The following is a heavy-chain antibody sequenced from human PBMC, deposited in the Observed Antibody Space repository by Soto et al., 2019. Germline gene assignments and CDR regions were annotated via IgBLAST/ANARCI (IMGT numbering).Heavy chain of an antibody. D-gene: IGHD3-10*01. CDR1: GFTFSSYG. Sequence: QVQLVESGGGVVQSGMSLRLSCAASGFTFSSYGMHWVRQAPGKGLEWVAVISYDGSNKYYADSVKGRFTISRDSSKNTLCLEMNSLRPEDTAVYYCAKGEYYYGSGSPYYGMDVWGQGTTVTVSS. V-gene: IGHV3-30*18. CDR2: ISYDGSNK. J-gene: IGHJ6*02. CDR3: AKGEYYYGSGSPYYGMDV.